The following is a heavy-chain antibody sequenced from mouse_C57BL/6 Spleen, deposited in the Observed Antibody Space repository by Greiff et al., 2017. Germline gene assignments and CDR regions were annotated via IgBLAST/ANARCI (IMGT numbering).Heavy chain of an antibody. Sequence: QVQLQQPGAELVKPGASVKLSCKASGYTFTSYWMQWVKQRPGQGLEWIGEIDPSDSYTNYNQKFKGKATLTVDTSSSTAYMQLSSLTAEDSAVYYGARRTKDYAMDYWGQGTSVTVSS. D-gene: IGHD1-3*01. CDR2: IDPSDSYT. CDR1: GYTFTSYW. J-gene: IGHJ4*01. V-gene: IGHV1-50*01. CDR3: ARRTKDYAMDY.